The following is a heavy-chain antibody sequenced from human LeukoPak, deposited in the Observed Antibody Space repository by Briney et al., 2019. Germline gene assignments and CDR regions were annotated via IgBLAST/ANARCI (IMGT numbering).Heavy chain of an antibody. V-gene: IGHV3-21*01. D-gene: IGHD1-7*01. CDR2: ISSSSSYI. Sequence: GGSLRLSCAASGFTFSSYSMNWVRQAPGKGLEWVSSISSSSSYIYYADSVKGRFTISRDNAKNSLYLQMNSLRAEDTAVYYCAREGTPHDAFDIWGQGTMVTVSS. J-gene: IGHJ3*02. CDR3: AREGTPHDAFDI. CDR1: GFTFSSYS.